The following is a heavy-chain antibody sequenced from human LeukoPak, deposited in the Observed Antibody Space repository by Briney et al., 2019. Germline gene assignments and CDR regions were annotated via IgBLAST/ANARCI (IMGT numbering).Heavy chain of an antibody. V-gene: IGHV1-8*03. CDR2: MNPISYNT. CDR3: ARGLRYCSSSSCYALYYYYYYMDV. CDR1: VYTFHSYD. D-gene: IGHD2-2*01. J-gene: IGHJ6*03. Sequence: ASVKVTCKASVYTFHSYDINWVRQPTGQGLDCMRWMNPISYNTRYAQQFQGRVTITRNTSISTAYMELSSLRSEDTAVYYCARGLRYCSSSSCYALYYYYYYMDVWSKGTTVTVS.